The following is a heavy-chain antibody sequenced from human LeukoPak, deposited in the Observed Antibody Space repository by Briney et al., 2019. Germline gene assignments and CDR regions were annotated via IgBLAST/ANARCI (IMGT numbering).Heavy chain of an antibody. CDR3: ARETLNYGMDV. J-gene: IGHJ6*02. Sequence: KPSETLSLTCTVSGGSISSYYWSWVRQPAGKGLEWIGRIHTSGSTNHNPSPKSRVIMSVDMSNNQFSLKLGSVTAADTAVYYCARETLNYGMDVWGQGTTVTVSS. D-gene: IGHD3-16*01. CDR1: GGSISSYY. CDR2: IHTSGST. V-gene: IGHV4-4*07.